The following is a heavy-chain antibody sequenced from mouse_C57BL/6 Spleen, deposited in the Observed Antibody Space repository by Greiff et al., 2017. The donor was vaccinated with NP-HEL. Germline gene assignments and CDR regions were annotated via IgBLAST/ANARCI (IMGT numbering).Heavy chain of an antibody. CDR3: ARGGTTVFDY. CDR2: INPGSGGT. J-gene: IGHJ2*01. D-gene: IGHD1-1*01. CDR1: GYAFTNYL. Sequence: VQLQQSGAELVRPGTSVKVSCKASGYAFTNYLIEWVKQRPGQGLEWIGVINPGSGGTNYNEKFKGKATLTADKSSSTAYMQLSSLTSEDSAVYFCARGGTTVFDYWGQGTTLTVSS. V-gene: IGHV1-54*01.